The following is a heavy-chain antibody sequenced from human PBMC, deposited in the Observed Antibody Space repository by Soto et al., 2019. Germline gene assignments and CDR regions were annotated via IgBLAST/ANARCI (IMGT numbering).Heavy chain of an antibody. CDR2: ISWNSGSI. D-gene: IGHD5-12*01. V-gene: IGHV3-9*01. J-gene: IGHJ3*02. Sequence: PGGSLRLSCAASGFTFDDYAMHWVRQAPGKGLEWVSGISWNSGSIGYADSVKGRFTISRDNAKNSLYLQMNSLRAEDTALHYCAKSRRDGYNNGAFDIWGQGTMVTVSS. CDR3: AKSRRDGYNNGAFDI. CDR1: GFTFDDYA.